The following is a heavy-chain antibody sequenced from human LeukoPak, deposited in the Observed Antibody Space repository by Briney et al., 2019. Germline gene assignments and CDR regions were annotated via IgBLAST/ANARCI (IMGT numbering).Heavy chain of an antibody. D-gene: IGHD3-22*01. CDR3: ARVDYYDYSGSFSLDF. Sequence: SETLSLTCAVSGSSISRGYYWAWIRQPPGDALEWVGSIYRSGSTYYNPSLESRVTISLDTSKNHFSLSLTSVTAADTAVYYCARVDYYDYSGSFSLDFWGQGTLVTVSS. CDR1: GSSISRGYY. J-gene: IGHJ4*02. V-gene: IGHV4-38-2*01. CDR2: IYRSGST.